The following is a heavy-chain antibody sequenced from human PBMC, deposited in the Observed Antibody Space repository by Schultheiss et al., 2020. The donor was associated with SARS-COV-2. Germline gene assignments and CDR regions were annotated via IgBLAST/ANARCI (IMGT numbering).Heavy chain of an antibody. J-gene: IGHJ1*01. CDR1: GFTFSSYG. CDR3: ARDGSWREYFQH. CDR2: ISGSGGST. Sequence: GGSLRLSCAASGFTFSSYGMHWVRQAQGKGLEWVSAISGSGGSTYYADSVKGRFTISRDNSKNTLYLQMNSLRAEDTAVYYCARDGSWREYFQHWGQGTLVTVSS. V-gene: IGHV3-23*01.